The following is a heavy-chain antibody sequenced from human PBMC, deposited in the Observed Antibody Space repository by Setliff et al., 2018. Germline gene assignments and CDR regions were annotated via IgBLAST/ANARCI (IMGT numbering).Heavy chain of an antibody. CDR1: GFTFSSYG. Sequence: AGGSLRLSCVASGFTFSSYGMTWVRQAPGKGLEWISYISTSSGSTKYYADSVKGRFTSSRDNAKSSLYLQMNSLRAEDTAVYYCGREYSSSSYWGQGILVTVSS. D-gene: IGHD6-6*01. J-gene: IGHJ4*02. CDR3: GREYSSSSY. CDR2: ISTSSGSTK. V-gene: IGHV3-48*03.